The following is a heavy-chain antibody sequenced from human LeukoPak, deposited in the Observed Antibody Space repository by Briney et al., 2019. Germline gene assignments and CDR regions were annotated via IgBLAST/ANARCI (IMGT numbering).Heavy chain of an antibody. D-gene: IGHD3-10*01. J-gene: IGHJ4*02. CDR3: AKRYYGSGNYDPLFEY. CDR2: ISGSGGST. CDR1: GFTFSSYA. V-gene: IGHV3-23*01. Sequence: PGRSLRLSCAASGFTFSSYAMSWVRQAPGKGLEWVSAISGSGGSTYYADSVKGRFTISRDNSKNTLYLQMNSLRAEDTAVYYCAKRYYGSGNYDPLFEYWGQGTLVTVSS.